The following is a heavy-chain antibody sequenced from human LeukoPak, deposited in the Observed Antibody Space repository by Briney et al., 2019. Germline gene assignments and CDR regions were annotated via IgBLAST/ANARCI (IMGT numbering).Heavy chain of an antibody. V-gene: IGHV4-4*09. Sequence: SETLSLTCTVSGGSISSYYWSWIRQPPGKGLVWIGYIYTSGSTNYNPSLKSRVTISVDTSKNQFSLKLSSVTAADTAVYYCARQAGIAVAGTQGGDGISGFDYWGQGTLVTVSS. CDR2: IYTSGST. D-gene: IGHD6-19*01. CDR1: GGSISSYY. J-gene: IGHJ4*02. CDR3: ARQAGIAVAGTQGGDGISGFDY.